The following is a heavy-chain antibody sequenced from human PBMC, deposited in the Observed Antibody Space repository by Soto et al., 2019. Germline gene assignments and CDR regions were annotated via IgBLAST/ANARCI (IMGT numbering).Heavy chain of an antibody. CDR3: ARGSVRSYSSSWVYYFDY. CDR2: INHSGST. CDR1: GGSFSGYY. Sequence: SETLSLTCAVYGGSFSGYYWSWIRQPPGKGLEWIGEINHSGSTNYNPSLKSRVTISVDTSKNQFSLKLSSVTAADTAVYYCARGSVRSYSSSWVYYFDYWGQGTLVTVSS. D-gene: IGHD6-13*01. J-gene: IGHJ4*02. V-gene: IGHV4-34*01.